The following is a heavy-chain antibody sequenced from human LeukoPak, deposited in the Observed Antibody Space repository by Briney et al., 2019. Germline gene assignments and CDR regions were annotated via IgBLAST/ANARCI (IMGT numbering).Heavy chain of an antibody. Sequence: ASVKVSCKASGGTFSSCAISWGRHPPAQGLELKGGRSPNFSRANYAQKFQERVEITAVESTSTAYMALSSLRSEDTDVYYCASIVVLPAENYYMDVWGKGTTVTVSS. CDR1: GGTFSSCA. CDR3: ASIVVLPAENYYMDV. V-gene: IGHV1-69*13. J-gene: IGHJ6*03. CDR2: RSPNFSRA. D-gene: IGHD2-2*01.